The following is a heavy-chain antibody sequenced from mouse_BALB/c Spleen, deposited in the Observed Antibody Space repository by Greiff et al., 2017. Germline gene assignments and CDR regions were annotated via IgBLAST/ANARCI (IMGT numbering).Heavy chain of an antibody. CDR3: ARGPPYYGYAMDY. Sequence: QVQLKQSGAELMKPGASVKISCKATGYTFSSYWLEWVKQRPGHGLEWIGEILPGSGSTNYNEKFKGKATFTADTSSNTAYMQLSSLTSEDSAVYYCARGPPYYGYAMDYWGQGTSVTVSS. V-gene: IGHV1-9*01. CDR2: ILPGSGST. CDR1: GYTFSSYW. D-gene: IGHD1-1*01. J-gene: IGHJ4*01.